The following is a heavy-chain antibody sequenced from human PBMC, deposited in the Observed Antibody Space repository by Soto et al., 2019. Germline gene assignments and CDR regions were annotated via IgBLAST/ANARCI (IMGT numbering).Heavy chain of an antibody. V-gene: IGHV4-31*11. CDR3: ARYRFTTTWSKFDY. D-gene: IGHD3-16*02. CDR2: ISHRGNT. J-gene: IGHJ4*02. CDR1: GFSIGSDASY. Sequence: QVQLQQSGPGLVKPSQTLSLTCAVSGFSIGSDASYWSWIRQHPGKGLEWGGFISHRGNTYYNPSIKTRLTLSVDMSKNQFSLTLTSVTAADTAVYFCARYRFTTTWSKFDYWGQGSLVTVSS.